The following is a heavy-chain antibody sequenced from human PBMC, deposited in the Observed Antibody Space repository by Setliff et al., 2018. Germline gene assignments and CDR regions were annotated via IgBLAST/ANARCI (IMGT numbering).Heavy chain of an antibody. CDR1: GATFGSYG. Sequence: GASVKVSCKASGATFGSYGISWVRQAPGQGLEWMGWISAYNGYIVYAQKFQGRVTMTTDTSTTTAYMEVRSLRSDDTAVYSCARDRKEIVVKPPAASLDYWGQGTQVTVSS. J-gene: IGHJ4*02. CDR2: ISAYNGYI. D-gene: IGHD2-2*01. CDR3: ARDRKEIVVKPPAASLDY. V-gene: IGHV1-18*01.